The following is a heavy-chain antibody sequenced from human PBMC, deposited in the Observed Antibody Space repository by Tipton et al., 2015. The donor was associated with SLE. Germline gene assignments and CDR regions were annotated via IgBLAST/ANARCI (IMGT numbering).Heavy chain of an antibody. Sequence: SLRLSCAASGFTSSSYAMSWVRQAPGKGLEWVSSISSSSSYIYYADSVKGRFTISRDNAKNSLYLQMNSLRAEDTAVYYCARGLPLGYCSSTSCYNWFDPWGQGTLVTVSS. J-gene: IGHJ5*02. V-gene: IGHV3-21*01. CDR1: GFTSSSYA. D-gene: IGHD2-2*02. CDR3: ARGLPLGYCSSTSCYNWFDP. CDR2: ISSSSSYI.